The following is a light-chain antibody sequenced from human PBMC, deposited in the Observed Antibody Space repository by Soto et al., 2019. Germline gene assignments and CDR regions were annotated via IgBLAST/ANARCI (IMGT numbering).Light chain of an antibody. J-gene: IGKJ2*01. CDR1: QVISNY. V-gene: IGKV1-16*02. CDR2: AAS. CDR3: QQYNSYPYT. Sequence: DSQMTQSPFSLSASVGDRVTITCRASQVISNYLAWFQQNPGKAPKVLIYAASSLQSGVPSKFSGSGSGTDFTLTITSLQPEDFATYCCQQYNSYPYTFGQGTKLEIK.